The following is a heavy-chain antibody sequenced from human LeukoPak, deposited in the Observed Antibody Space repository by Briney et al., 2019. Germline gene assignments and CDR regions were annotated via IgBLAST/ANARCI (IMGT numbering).Heavy chain of an antibody. V-gene: IGHV3-9*01. D-gene: IGHD4-17*01. CDR1: GFTFDDYA. CDR2: ISWNSGSI. CDR3: ARERDYGRDY. J-gene: IGHJ4*02. Sequence: PGGSLRFSCAASGFTFDDYAMHWVRQAPGKGLEWVSGISWNSGSIGYEDSVKGRLTISRDNAKNSLDLQMNSRRAEDTAVYYCARERDYGRDYGGQGTLVTVSS.